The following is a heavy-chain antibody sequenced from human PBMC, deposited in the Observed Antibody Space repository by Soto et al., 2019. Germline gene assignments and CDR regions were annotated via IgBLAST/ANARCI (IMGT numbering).Heavy chain of an antibody. V-gene: IGHV4-59*08. Sequence: QVQLQESGPGLVKPSETLSLTCTVSGGSISSYYWSWIRQPPGKGLVWIGYIYYSGSTNYNPSLKSRVTISVDTSKNQFSLKLSSVTAADTAVYYCARHGYSGSSTLRYWGQGTLVTVSS. J-gene: IGHJ4*02. CDR3: ARHGYSGSSTLRY. D-gene: IGHD1-26*01. CDR1: GGSISSYY. CDR2: IYYSGST.